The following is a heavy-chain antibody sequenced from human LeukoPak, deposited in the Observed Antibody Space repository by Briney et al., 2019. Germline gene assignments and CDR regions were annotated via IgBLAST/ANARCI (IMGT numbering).Heavy chain of an antibody. CDR1: GFTFDDYA. CDR3: AIDISPSIVGATHFDY. Sequence: PGGSLRLSCAASGFTFDDYAMHWVRQAPGKGLEWVSGISWNSGSIGYADSVKGRFTISRDNAKNSLYLQMNSLRAEDTALYYCAIDISPSIVGATHFDYWGQGTLVTVSS. V-gene: IGHV3-9*01. J-gene: IGHJ4*02. CDR2: ISWNSGSI. D-gene: IGHD1-26*01.